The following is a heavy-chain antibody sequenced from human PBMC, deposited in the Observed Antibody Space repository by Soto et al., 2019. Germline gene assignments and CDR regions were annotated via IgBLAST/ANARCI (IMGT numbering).Heavy chain of an antibody. CDR1: VFTFSSYS. Sequence: PGGSLRLSCAASVFTFSSYSMSLVRQAPGKGLEWVSAISVSGGSTYYADSVKGRFTISRDNSKNTLYLQMNSLRAEYTAVYYCAKPGSGDHYYCYGMEFWAQGTTVTVSS. CDR2: ISVSGGST. J-gene: IGHJ6*02. CDR3: AKPGSGDHYYCYGMEF. D-gene: IGHD4-17*01. V-gene: IGHV3-23*01.